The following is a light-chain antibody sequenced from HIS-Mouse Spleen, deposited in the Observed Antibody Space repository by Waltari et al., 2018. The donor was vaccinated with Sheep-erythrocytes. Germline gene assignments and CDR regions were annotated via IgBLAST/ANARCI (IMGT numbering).Light chain of an antibody. J-gene: IGLJ2*01. V-gene: IGLV3-1*01. CDR1: KLGDKY. CDR2: QDS. Sequence: SYELTQPPSVSVSPGQTASITCPGDKLGDKYACWYHQKPGQSPVLVIYQDSKRPLGIPERFSGSNSGNTATLTISGTQAMDEADYYCQAWDSSTVVFGGGTKLTVL. CDR3: QAWDSSTVV.